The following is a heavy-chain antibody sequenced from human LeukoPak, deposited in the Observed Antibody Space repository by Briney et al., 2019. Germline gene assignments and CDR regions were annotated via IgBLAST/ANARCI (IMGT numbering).Heavy chain of an antibody. Sequence: GGSLRLSCAASGFTFDDYGMSLVRQAPGKGLEWVSVIYSGGSTYYADSVKGRFTISRHNSKNTLYLQMNSLRAEDTAVYYCARVSRSGAFDYWGQGTLVTVSS. V-gene: IGHV3-53*04. CDR2: IYSGGST. CDR3: ARVSRSGAFDY. J-gene: IGHJ4*02. D-gene: IGHD2-15*01. CDR1: GFTFDDYG.